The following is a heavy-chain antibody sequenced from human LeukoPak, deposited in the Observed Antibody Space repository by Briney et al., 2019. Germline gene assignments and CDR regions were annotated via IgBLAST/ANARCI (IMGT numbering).Heavy chain of an antibody. CDR1: GGSISSSSYY. D-gene: IGHD2-21*02. CDR2: IYYSGST. CDR3: ARRVVVTAIDY. V-gene: IGHV4-39*02. J-gene: IGHJ4*02. Sequence: SETLSLNCTVSGGSISSSSYYWGWIRQPPGKGLEWIGSIYYSGSTYYNPSLTSRVTISGDTSKYHFSLKLSSVTAADTAVYYCARRVVVTAIDYWGQGSLVTVSS.